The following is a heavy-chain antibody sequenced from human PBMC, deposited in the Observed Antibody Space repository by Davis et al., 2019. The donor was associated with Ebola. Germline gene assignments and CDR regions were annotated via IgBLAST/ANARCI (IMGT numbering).Heavy chain of an antibody. CDR2: IYYSGST. CDR3: ARRTYYYDYGDYGGWYFDL. V-gene: IGHV4-39*07. CDR1: GGSISSSSYY. D-gene: IGHD4-17*01. Sequence: MPSETLSLTCTVSGGSISSSSYYWGWIRQPPGKGLEWIGSIYYSGSTYYNPSLKSRVAISVDTSKNQFSLKLSSVTAADTAVYYCARRTYYYDYGDYGGWYFDLWGRGTLVTVSS. J-gene: IGHJ2*01.